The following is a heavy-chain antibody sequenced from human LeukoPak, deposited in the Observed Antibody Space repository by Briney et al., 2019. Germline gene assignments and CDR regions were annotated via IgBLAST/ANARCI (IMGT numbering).Heavy chain of an antibody. D-gene: IGHD6-13*01. Sequence: GGSLRLSCAASGFTFSSYWMHWVRQAPGKGLVWVSRINSDGSSTSYADSVKGRFTISRDNAKNTLYLQMNSLRAEDTAVYYCAKDGTAAAGNYYYYYYMDVWGKGTTVTVSS. CDR3: AKDGTAAAGNYYYYYYMDV. CDR1: GFTFSSYW. V-gene: IGHV3-74*01. J-gene: IGHJ6*03. CDR2: INSDGSST.